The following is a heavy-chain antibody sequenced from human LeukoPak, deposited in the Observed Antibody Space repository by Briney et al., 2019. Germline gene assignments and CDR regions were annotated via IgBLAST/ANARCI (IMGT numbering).Heavy chain of an antibody. CDR3: ARVSGSYGDSAY. Sequence: GGSLRLSCAASGFTFSSYSMNWVRQAPGKGLEWISYITSSSSSMYYADSVKGRFTISRDNAKNSVYLQMNSLRAEDTAVYYCARVSGSYGDSAYWGQGTLVTVSS. D-gene: IGHD1-26*01. J-gene: IGHJ4*02. CDR2: ITSSSSSM. V-gene: IGHV3-48*04. CDR1: GFTFSSYS.